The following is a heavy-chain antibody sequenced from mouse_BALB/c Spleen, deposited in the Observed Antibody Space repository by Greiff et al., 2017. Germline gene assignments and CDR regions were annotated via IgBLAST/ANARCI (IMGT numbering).Heavy chain of an antibody. V-gene: IGHV3-8*02. CDR2: ISYSGST. Sequence: EVKVEESGPSLVKPSQTLSLTCSVTGDSITSGYWNWIRKFPGNKLEYMGYISYSGSTYYNPSLKSRISITRDTSKNQYYLQLNSVTTEDTATYYCARSSRGNSWFAYWGQGTLVTVSA. CDR3: ARSSRGNSWFAY. J-gene: IGHJ3*01. CDR1: GDSITSGY.